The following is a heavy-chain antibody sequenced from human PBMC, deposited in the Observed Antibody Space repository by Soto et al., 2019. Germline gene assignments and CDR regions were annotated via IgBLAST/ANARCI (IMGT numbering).Heavy chain of an antibody. CDR3: ARRGSGSYYDY. D-gene: IGHD1-26*01. J-gene: IGHJ4*02. CDR1: GFTFSNYA. V-gene: IGHV3-23*01. CDR2: ISGSGDST. Sequence: EVQLLESGGGLVQPGGSLRLSCAASGFTFSNYAMKWVRQAPVKGLEWVSVISGSGDSTYHADSVKGRFTISRDNSKNTLYLQMNSLRAEDTAVYYCARRGSGSYYDYWGQGTLVTVSS.